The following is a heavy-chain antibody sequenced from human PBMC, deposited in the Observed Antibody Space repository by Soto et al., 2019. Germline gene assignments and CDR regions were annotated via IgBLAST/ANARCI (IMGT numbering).Heavy chain of an antibody. CDR1: GFTVSSNY. J-gene: IGHJ6*02. V-gene: IGHV3-66*01. CDR3: ARDAVDYGSGGPYYYYGMDV. CDR2: IYSGGST. Sequence: EVQLVESGGGLVQPGGSLRLSCAASGFTVSSNYMSWVRQAPGKGLEWVSVIYSGGSTYYADSVKGRFTISRDNSKNTLYLKMNSLRAEYTPVYYCARDAVDYGSGGPYYYYGMDVWGQGTTVTVSS. D-gene: IGHD3-10*01.